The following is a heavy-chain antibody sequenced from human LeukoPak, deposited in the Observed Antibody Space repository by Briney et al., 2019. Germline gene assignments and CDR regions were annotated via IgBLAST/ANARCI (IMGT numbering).Heavy chain of an antibody. D-gene: IGHD3-10*01. CDR2: ISDTGGDK. CDR3: ARGENGSFDR. V-gene: IGHV3-11*01. CDR1: GVTFEDYY. J-gene: IGHJ4*02. Sequence: PWGSLRLSCTGSGVTFEDYYLSWIRQAPGKGLEWISYISDTGGDKFYADPVKGRFTISRDNARNSVYMEMNDLIAEDTAFYYCARGENGSFDRWGQGTLVIVSS.